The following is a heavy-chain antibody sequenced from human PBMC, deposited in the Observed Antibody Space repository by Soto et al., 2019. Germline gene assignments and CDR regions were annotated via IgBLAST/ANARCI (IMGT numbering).Heavy chain of an antibody. D-gene: IGHD2-21*02. CDR1: GFTFSSYG. V-gene: IGHV3-33*01. J-gene: IGHJ6*02. CDR3: ARLGLYCGGGCDDYYYGMDV. CDR2: IWYDGSNK. Sequence: GGSLRLSCAASGFTFSSYGMHWVRQAPGKGLEWVAVIWYDGSNKYYADSVKGRFTISRDNSKNTLYLQMNSVRAEDTAVYYCARLGLYCGGGCDDYYYGMDVWGQGTTVTVSS.